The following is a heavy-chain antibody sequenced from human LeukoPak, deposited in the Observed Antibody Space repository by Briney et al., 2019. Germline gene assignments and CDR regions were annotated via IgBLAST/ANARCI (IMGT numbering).Heavy chain of an antibody. CDR2: INQSEDT. Sequence: SETLSLTCAVHGGYFSSYYWSWIRQPPGKGLEWIGEINQSEDTYYSPSLKSRVTLSVDTSKGQFSLKLSSVTAADTAVYYCARGDYYGSGSYSHIWFDPWGQGILVTVSS. D-gene: IGHD3-10*01. CDR3: ARGDYYGSGSYSHIWFDP. J-gene: IGHJ5*02. V-gene: IGHV4-34*01. CDR1: GGYFSSYY.